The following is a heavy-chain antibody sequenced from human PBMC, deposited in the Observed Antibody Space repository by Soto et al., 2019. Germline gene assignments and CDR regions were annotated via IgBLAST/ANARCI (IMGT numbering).Heavy chain of an antibody. J-gene: IGHJ4*02. CDR1: GYTFTSYG. CDR3: TREAGWQRMGPYD. Sequence: QVQLVQSGSEVKKPGASVNVSCKAFGYTFTSYGFSWVRQVPGQGLEWLGGISAFNGDTQYAQTMKGRLTVTTATSTTTVHMQLRSLTPADTAVYYCTREAGWQRMGPYDWGQGTLVSVS. V-gene: IGHV1-18*04. CDR2: ISAFNGDT. D-gene: IGHD6-25*01.